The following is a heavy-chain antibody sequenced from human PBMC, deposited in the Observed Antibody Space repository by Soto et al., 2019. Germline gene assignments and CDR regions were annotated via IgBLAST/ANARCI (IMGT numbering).Heavy chain of an antibody. CDR1: GFSLSTSGVG. CDR3: AHSLMTYDYVWGSYRPYFDY. J-gene: IGHJ4*02. CDR2: IYWNDDK. Sequence: QITLKESGPTLVKPTQTLTLTCTFSGFSLSTSGVGVGWIRQPPGKALEWLALIYWNDDKRYSPSLKSRLAITKDTSKNQVVLTMTNMDPVDTATYYCAHSLMTYDYVWGSYRPYFDYWGQGTLVTVSS. D-gene: IGHD3-16*02. V-gene: IGHV2-5*01.